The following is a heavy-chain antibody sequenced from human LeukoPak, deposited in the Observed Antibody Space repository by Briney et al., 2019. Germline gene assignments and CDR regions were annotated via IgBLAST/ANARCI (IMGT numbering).Heavy chain of an antibody. Sequence: SVKVSCKASGGTFSSYAISWVRQAPGQGLEWMGGIIPIFGTANYAQKFQGRVTITADKSTSTVYMELSSLRSEGTAVYYCAREGRGSHDAFDIWGQGTMVTVSS. CDR2: IIPIFGTA. CDR1: GGTFSSYA. J-gene: IGHJ3*02. V-gene: IGHV1-69*06. CDR3: AREGRGSHDAFDI. D-gene: IGHD1-26*01.